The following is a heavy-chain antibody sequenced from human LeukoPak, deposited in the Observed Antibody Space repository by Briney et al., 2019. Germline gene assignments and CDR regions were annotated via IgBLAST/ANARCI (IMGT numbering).Heavy chain of an antibody. J-gene: IGHJ6*02. D-gene: IGHD1-26*01. CDR3: ARVGADSYYYGMDV. CDR1: GYTFTSYD. V-gene: IGHV1-8*03. Sequence: GASVKVSCKASGYTFTSYDINWVRQATGQGLEWMGWMNPNSGNTGYAQKFQGRVTITRNTSISTAYMELSSLRSEDTAVYYCARVGADSYYYGMDVWGQGTTATVSS. CDR2: MNPNSGNT.